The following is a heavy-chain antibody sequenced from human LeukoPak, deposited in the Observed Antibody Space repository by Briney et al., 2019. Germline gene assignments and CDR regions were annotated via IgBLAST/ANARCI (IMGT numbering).Heavy chain of an antibody. D-gene: IGHD1-14*01. CDR1: GFTFSSYG. CDR2: IRYDGSNK. Sequence: GGSLRLSCAASGFTFSSYGMHWVRQAPGKGLEWVAFIRYDGSNKYYADSVKGRFTISRDNSKNTLYLQMNSLRAEDTAVYYCAKALATLEPIDYWGQGTLVTDSS. V-gene: IGHV3-30*02. J-gene: IGHJ4*02. CDR3: AKALATLEPIDY.